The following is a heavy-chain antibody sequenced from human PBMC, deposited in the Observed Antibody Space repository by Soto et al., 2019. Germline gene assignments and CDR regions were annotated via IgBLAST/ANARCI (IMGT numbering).Heavy chain of an antibody. Sequence: QLQLQESGPGLVKPSETLSLTCTVSGGSISSSNYYWGWIRQPPGKGLEWIGNIYYSGTTYYIPSLKSRVTISVETSNNQCSRKLTSVTAADTALYYCARNSGGYDFDYWGRGTLVTVSS. D-gene: IGHD3-22*01. CDR2: IYYSGTT. CDR3: ARNSGGYDFDY. V-gene: IGHV4-39*01. J-gene: IGHJ4*02. CDR1: GGSISSSNYY.